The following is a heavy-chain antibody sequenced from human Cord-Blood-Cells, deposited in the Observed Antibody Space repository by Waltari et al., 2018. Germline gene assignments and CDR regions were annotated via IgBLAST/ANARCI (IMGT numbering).Heavy chain of an antibody. CDR2: TSPIIGTA. CDR3: ASMRVYYGSGSSHFDY. CDR1: GDTFSSYA. Sequence: QVQLVQSGAEVKKPGSSVKVSCKASGDTFSSYAISWVRQAPGQGLEWMGGTSPIIGTANYEQKFEGRVTITADESTSTAYMELSSLRSEDTAVYYCASMRVYYGSGSSHFDYWGQGTLVTVSS. J-gene: IGHJ4*02. D-gene: IGHD3-10*01. V-gene: IGHV1-69*01.